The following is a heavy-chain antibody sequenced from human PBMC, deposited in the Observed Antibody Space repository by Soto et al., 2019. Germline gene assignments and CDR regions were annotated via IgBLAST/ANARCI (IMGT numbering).Heavy chain of an antibody. V-gene: IGHV1-69*13. CDR1: GGTFSSYA. D-gene: IGHD2-15*01. CDR3: ARILGSNYKWFDP. CDR2: IIPIFGTA. Sequence: ASVKVSCKASGGTFSSYAISWVRQAPGQGLEWMGGIIPIFGTANYAQKFQGRVTITADESTSTAYMELRSLRSDDTAVYYCARILGSNYKWFDPWGQGTLVTVSS. J-gene: IGHJ5*02.